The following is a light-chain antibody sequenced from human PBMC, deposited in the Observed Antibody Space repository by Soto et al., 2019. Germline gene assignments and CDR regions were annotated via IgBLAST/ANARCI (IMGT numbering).Light chain of an antibody. CDR1: ESVTRY. CDR3: QHSSNWPPT. J-gene: IGKJ1*01. Sequence: EIVLTQSPATLSLSPGERATLSCRAGESVTRYLAWYQQKPGQAPRLLIYDASNRATGIPARFSGSGSGTDFTLTISSLEPEDFAVYYCQHSSNWPPTFGQGTKVDIK. CDR2: DAS. V-gene: IGKV3-11*01.